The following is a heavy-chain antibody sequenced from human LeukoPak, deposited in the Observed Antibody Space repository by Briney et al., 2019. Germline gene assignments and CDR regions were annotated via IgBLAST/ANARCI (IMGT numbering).Heavy chain of an antibody. CDR2: ISSSSSTI. J-gene: IGHJ4*02. V-gene: IGHV3-48*04. CDR1: GFTFSSYS. Sequence: GGSLRLSCAASGFTFSSYSMNWVRQAPGKGLEWVSYISSSSSTIYYADSVKGRFTISRDNAKNSLYLQMNSLRAEDTAVYYCAREDYGDYGGVDYWGQGTLVTVSS. D-gene: IGHD4-17*01. CDR3: AREDYGDYGGVDY.